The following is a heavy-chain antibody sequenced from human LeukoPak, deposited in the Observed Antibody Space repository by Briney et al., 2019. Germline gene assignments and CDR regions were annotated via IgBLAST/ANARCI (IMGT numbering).Heavy chain of an antibody. CDR2: FSKSGTTT. CDR3: AKRDTSGSYYFDS. CDR1: GFTFSIYA. V-gene: IGHV3-23*01. Sequence: GGSLRLSCAASGFTFSIYAMSWVRQAPGKGLEWVSTFSKSGTTTYYPDSMKGRFTISRDNSKNTLYQQMNSLRAEDTAVYYCAKRDTSGSYYFDSWGQGTQVTVSS. J-gene: IGHJ4*02. D-gene: IGHD3-22*01.